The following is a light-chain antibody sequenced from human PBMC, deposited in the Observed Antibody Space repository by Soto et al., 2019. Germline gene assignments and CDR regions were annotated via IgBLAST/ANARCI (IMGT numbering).Light chain of an antibody. Sequence: IRRIKTPYFLSASLGVIVNITCGASQGISNSLAWYQQKPGKIPNLLIYAASTLQSGVPSRFSGSGSGTDFTLTISSLQPEDVATYYCQKYISAPYPVGPVTKVDI. J-gene: IGKJ3*01. CDR1: QGISNS. CDR2: AAS. V-gene: IGKV1-27*01. CDR3: QKYISAPYP.